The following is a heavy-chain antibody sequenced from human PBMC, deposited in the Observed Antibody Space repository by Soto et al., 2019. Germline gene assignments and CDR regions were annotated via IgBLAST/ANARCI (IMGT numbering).Heavy chain of an antibody. D-gene: IGHD2-21*02. Sequence: APVKVSCKASGYSFTGYYLHWVRQAPGQGLEWMGWINPKNGVTKYGQKFQGRLTMTRDTSASRCNMELNKLQSDDTAVYYCAKEGVTTARPPYNWFEPRGQGVLVTV. J-gene: IGHJ5*02. CDR1: GYSFTGYY. V-gene: IGHV1-2*02. CDR3: AKEGVTTARPPYNWFEP. CDR2: INPKNGVT.